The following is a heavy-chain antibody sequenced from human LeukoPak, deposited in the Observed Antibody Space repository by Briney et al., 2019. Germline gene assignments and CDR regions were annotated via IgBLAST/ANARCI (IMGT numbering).Heavy chain of an antibody. V-gene: IGHV4-38-2*02. J-gene: IGHJ5*02. CDR3: TRLSHVAGAPKVSWFDP. CDR2: IYHSGTT. D-gene: IGHD2-15*01. CDR1: AYSISDGRL. Sequence: SETLSLTCTVSAYSISDGRLWGWIRQPPGKGLEWIASIYHSGTTYFNPSLKSRVTMSVDTSKNQFSLKLTSVTAADTAVYYCTRLSHVAGAPKVSWFDPWGQGTLVTVSS.